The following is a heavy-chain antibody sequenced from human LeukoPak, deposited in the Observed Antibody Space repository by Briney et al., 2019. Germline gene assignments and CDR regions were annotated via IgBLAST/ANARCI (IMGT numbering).Heavy chain of an antibody. CDR3: AKDKGYYDSSGYYPDD. D-gene: IGHD3-22*01. V-gene: IGHV3-21*01. Sequence: RPGGSLRLSCAASGFTFSSYSMNWVRQAPGKGLEWVSSISSSSSYIYYADSVKGRFTISRDNSKNTLYLQMNSLRAEDTAVYYCAKDKGYYDSSGYYPDDWGQGTLVTVSS. J-gene: IGHJ4*02. CDR1: GFTFSSYS. CDR2: ISSSSSYI.